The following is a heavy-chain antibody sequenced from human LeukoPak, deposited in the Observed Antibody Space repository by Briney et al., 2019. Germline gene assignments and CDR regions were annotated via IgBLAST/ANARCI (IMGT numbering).Heavy chain of an antibody. CDR1: GYTFTGYY. V-gene: IGHV1-46*01. D-gene: IGHD5-24*01. CDR2: INPTGGST. CDR3: ARPHEMATIREFYFDC. J-gene: IGHJ4*02. Sequence: GASLKVSCKASGYTFTGYYIHWVRQAPGQALEWMGVINPTGGSTTYEQKLQGRLTMTRDTSTSTVYMELSSLRSEDTAVYYCARPHEMATIREFYFDCWGQGTLVTVAS.